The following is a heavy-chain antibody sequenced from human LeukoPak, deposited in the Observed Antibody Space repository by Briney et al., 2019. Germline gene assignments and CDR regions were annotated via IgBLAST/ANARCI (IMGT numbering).Heavy chain of an antibody. Sequence: PGGSLRLSCAASGFTFSSYSMNWVRHAPGKGLEWVSSISSSSSYIYYADSVKGRFTISRDNAKNSLYLQMNSLRAEDTAVYYCARDDYGDYFFDYWGQGTLVTVSS. CDR3: ARDDYGDYFFDY. D-gene: IGHD4-17*01. CDR2: ISSSSSYI. V-gene: IGHV3-21*01. CDR1: GFTFSSYS. J-gene: IGHJ4*02.